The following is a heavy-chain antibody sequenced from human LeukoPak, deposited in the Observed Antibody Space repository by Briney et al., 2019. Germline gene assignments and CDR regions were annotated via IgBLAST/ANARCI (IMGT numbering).Heavy chain of an antibody. CDR2: IYYSGST. CDR3: ARTYLRFYYFAMDV. CDR1: GGSISSYY. V-gene: IGHV4-59*01. Sequence: PSETLSLTCTVSGGSISSYYWSWIRQPPGKGLEWIGYIYYSGSTNYNPSLKSRVTISVDTSKNQFSLKLSSVTAADTALYYCARTYLRFYYFAMDVWGQGTSVTVSS. D-gene: IGHD3-16*01. J-gene: IGHJ6*02.